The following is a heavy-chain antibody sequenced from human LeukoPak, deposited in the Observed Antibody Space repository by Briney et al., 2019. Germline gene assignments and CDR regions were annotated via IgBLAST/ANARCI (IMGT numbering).Heavy chain of an antibody. CDR3: ARGDKFDAMYYFDY. V-gene: IGHV1-2*02. CDR2: INPNSGGT. CDR1: GYTFTGYY. Sequence: ASVKVSCKASGYTFTGYYMHWVRQAPGQGLEWMGWINPNSGGTNYAQKFQGRVTMTRDTSISTAYMELSRLRSDDTAVYYCARGDKFDAMYYFDYWGQGTLVTVSS. D-gene: IGHD2-2*01. J-gene: IGHJ4*02.